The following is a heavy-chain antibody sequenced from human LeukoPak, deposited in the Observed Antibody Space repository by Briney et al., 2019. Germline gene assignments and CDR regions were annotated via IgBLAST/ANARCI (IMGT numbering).Heavy chain of an antibody. J-gene: IGHJ6*03. D-gene: IGHD2-21*01. CDR2: IWYDGSNK. CDR3: AKLAGGGGDAYYYYMDV. V-gene: IGHV3-33*06. CDR1: GFTFSSYG. Sequence: GRSLRLSCAASGFTFSSYGMHWVRQAPGKGLEWVAVIWYDGSNKYYADSVKGRFTIPRDNSKNTLYLQMNSLRAEDTAVYYCAKLAGGGGDAYYYYMDVWGKGTTVTVSS.